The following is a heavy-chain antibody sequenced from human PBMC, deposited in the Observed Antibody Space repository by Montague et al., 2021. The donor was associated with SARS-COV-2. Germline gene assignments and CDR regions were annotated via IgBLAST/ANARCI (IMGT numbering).Heavy chain of an antibody. V-gene: IGHV4-39*02. J-gene: IGHJ4*02. D-gene: IGHD3-3*01. CDR1: GGSISGNSYY. Sequence: SETLSLTCTVSGGSISGNSYYWAWIRQPPGKGLEWIGSFYYTGSTYYNPSLKSRVTMSGDTSKKHFSLNLNSVTAADTAVYYCARGRSGFFNPLDYWGQGTLVTVSS. CDR2: FYYTGST. CDR3: ARGRSGFFNPLDY.